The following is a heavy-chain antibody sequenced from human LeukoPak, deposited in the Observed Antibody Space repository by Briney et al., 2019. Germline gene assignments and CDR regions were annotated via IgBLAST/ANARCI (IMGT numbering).Heavy chain of an antibody. CDR2: ISAYNDNT. CDR1: GYTFTNYG. J-gene: IGHJ6*02. D-gene: IGHD3-22*01. CDR3: ARAGYYDGSGYYHYYYYGMDV. Sequence: ASVKVSCKASGYTFTNYGINWVRQAPGQGLEWMGWISAYNDNTDYAQNVQGRVTMTTDTSATTAYKELWNLRPDDSAVYYCARAGYYDGSGYYHYYYYGMDVWGQGTTVTVAS. V-gene: IGHV1-18*01.